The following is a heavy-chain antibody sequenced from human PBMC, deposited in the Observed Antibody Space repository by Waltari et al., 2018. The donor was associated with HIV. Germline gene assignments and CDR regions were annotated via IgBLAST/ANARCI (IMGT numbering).Heavy chain of an antibody. D-gene: IGHD3-10*01. V-gene: IGHV1-69*01. CDR3: ASFAVRGVTLYYYYGMDV. Sequence: QVQLVQSGAEVKKPGSSVKFSWKDSGGTFSSYAISWLRQAPGQGLEWMGGIIPIFGTANYAQKFQGRVTITADESTSTAYMELSSLRSEDTAVYYCASFAVRGVTLYYYYGMDVWGQGTTVTVSS. J-gene: IGHJ6*02. CDR2: IIPIFGTA. CDR1: GGTFSSYA.